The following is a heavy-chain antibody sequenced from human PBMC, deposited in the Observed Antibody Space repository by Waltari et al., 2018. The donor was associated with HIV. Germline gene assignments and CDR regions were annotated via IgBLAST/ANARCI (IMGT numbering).Heavy chain of an antibody. J-gene: IGHJ4*02. CDR3: AKASSASCYASLHY. Sequence: EVQLLDSGVGLVQTGGSLRISCAASGFSFSRSAMSWVRQAPGKGLEWVSVISGSGDSTFYADSVKGRFTISRDDSKNTLYLQMNSLSAEDTAVYYCAKASSASCYASLHYWGQGTLVTVSS. CDR2: ISGSGDST. D-gene: IGHD2-2*01. V-gene: IGHV3-23*01. CDR1: GFSFSRSA.